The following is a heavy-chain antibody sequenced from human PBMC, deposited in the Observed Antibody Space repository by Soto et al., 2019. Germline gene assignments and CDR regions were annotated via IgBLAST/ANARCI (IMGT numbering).Heavy chain of an antibody. CDR1: GFTFSNAW. D-gene: IGHD2-15*01. CDR3: VDLISDAFDI. CDR2: IKSKTDGGTT. Sequence: PGGSLRLSCAASGFTFSNAWMSWVRQAPGKGLEWVGRIKSKTDGGTTDYAAPVKGRFTISRDDSKNTLYLQMNSLKTEDTVVYYCVDLISDAFDIWGQGTMVTVSS. V-gene: IGHV3-15*01. J-gene: IGHJ3*02.